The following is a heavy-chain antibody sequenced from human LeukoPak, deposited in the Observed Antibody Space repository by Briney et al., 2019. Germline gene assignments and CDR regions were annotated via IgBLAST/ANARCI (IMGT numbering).Heavy chain of an antibody. D-gene: IGHD3-10*01. J-gene: IGHJ4*02. V-gene: IGHV3-23*01. CDR3: AKDAVGGGLGELAPYFDY. CDR2: ISGSGGST. Sequence: PGGSLRLSCAASGFTFSSYAMSWVRQAPGKGLEWVSAISGSGGSTYYADSVKGRFTISRDNSKNTLYLQMNSLRAEDTAVYYCAKDAVGGGLGELAPYFDYWGQGTLVTVSS. CDR1: GFTFSSYA.